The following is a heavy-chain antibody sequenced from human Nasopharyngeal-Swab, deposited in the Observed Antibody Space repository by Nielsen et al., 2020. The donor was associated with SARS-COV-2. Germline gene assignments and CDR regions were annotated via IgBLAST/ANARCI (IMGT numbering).Heavy chain of an antibody. D-gene: IGHD3-22*01. CDR2: IIPIFGTA. CDR1: GGTFTSYA. Sequence: LVKVSCKASGGTFTSYAISWVRQAPGQGLEWMGGIIPIFGTANYAQKFQGRVTITADESTSTAYMELSSLRSEDTAVYYCARASSGYSWFDPWGQGTLVTVSS. CDR3: ARASSGYSWFDP. J-gene: IGHJ5*02. V-gene: IGHV1-69*13.